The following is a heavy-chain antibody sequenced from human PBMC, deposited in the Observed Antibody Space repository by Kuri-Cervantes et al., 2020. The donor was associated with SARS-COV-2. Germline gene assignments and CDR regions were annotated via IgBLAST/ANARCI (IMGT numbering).Heavy chain of an antibody. D-gene: IGHD2-21*01. J-gene: IGHJ4*02. CDR1: GFTFSSYA. CDR3: ARGRFRDY. CDR2: IKQDGSEK. Sequence: GGSLRLSCAASGFTFSSYAMHWVRQAPGKGLEWVANIKQDGSEKYYVDSVKGRFTISRDNAKNSLYLQMNSLRAEDTAVYYRARGRFRDYWGQGTLVTVSS. V-gene: IGHV3-7*01.